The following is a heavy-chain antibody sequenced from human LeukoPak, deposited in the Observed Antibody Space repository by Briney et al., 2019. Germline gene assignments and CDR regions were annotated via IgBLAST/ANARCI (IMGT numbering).Heavy chain of an antibody. CDR3: AKDPRRRVVPAASYYFDY. Sequence: GGSLRLSCAASGFTFSSYAMSWVRQAPGKGLEWVSAISGSGGSTYYADSVKGRFTISRDNSKNTLYLQMNSLRAEDTAVYYCAKDPRRRVVPAASYYFDYWGQGTLVTVSS. D-gene: IGHD2-2*01. CDR2: ISGSGGST. V-gene: IGHV3-23*01. CDR1: GFTFSSYA. J-gene: IGHJ4*02.